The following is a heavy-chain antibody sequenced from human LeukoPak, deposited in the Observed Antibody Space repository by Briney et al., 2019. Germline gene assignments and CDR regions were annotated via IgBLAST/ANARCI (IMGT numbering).Heavy chain of an antibody. CDR2: ISSSGSTI. D-gene: IGHD2-2*01. J-gene: IGHJ4*02. CDR1: GFTFSDYY. V-gene: IGHV3-11*01. Sequence: PGGSLRLSCAASGFTFSDYYMSWIRQAPGRGLEWVSYISSSGSTIYYADSVKGRFTISRDNAKNSLYLQMNSLRAEDTAVYYCARDREGIPAAIYDYWGQGTLVTVSS. CDR3: ARDREGIPAAIYDY.